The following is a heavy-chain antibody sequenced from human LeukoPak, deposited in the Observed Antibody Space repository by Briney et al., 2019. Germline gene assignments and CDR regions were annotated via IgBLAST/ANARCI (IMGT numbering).Heavy chain of an antibody. CDR1: GGTFSSYA. V-gene: IGHV1-69*04. D-gene: IGHD3-10*01. CDR3: ARERSYYGSHDAFDI. Sequence: SVKVSCKASGGTFSSYAISWVRQAPGQGLERMGRIIPILGIANYAQKFQGRVTITADKSTSTAYMELSSLRSEDTAVYYCARERSYYGSHDAFDIWGQGTMVTVSS. J-gene: IGHJ3*02. CDR2: IIPILGIA.